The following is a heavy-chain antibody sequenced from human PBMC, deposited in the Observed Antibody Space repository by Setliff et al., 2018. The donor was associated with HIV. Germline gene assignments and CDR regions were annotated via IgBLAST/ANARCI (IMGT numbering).Heavy chain of an antibody. CDR3: ARVRRGKAIITTGGMDV. Sequence: EASVKVSCKASGYTFTSDYIHWVRQAPGQGLEWMGIINPNNGDTIYAQKFQGRVTATRDTSINTAYMVLSSLKSDDTAMYFCARVRRGKAIITTGGMDVWGQGTTVTVSS. D-gene: IGHD3-10*01. CDR1: GYTFTSDY. J-gene: IGHJ6*02. CDR2: INPNNGDT. V-gene: IGHV1-2*02.